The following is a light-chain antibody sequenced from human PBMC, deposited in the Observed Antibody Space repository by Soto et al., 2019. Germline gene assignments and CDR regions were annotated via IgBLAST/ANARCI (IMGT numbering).Light chain of an antibody. J-gene: IGLJ3*02. CDR3: CSYTVSATLV. CDR2: EVR. Sequence: QSALTQPASVSGSPGQSITISCSGTTNDIGGYNYVSRYQHHPGKVPKVIIYEVRNRPSGVSNRFSGSKSGNTASLTISGLQAEDEADYYCCSYTVSATLVFGGGTKVTVL. CDR1: TNDIGGYNY. V-gene: IGLV2-14*01.